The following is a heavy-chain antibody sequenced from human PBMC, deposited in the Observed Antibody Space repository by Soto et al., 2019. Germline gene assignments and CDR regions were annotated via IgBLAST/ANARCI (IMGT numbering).Heavy chain of an antibody. CDR2: IFYLGSS. CDR1: GDSIISSDFY. D-gene: IGHD3-3*02. J-gene: IGHJ5*02. V-gene: IGHV4-39*01. CDR3: ARHSLALRKNNWFDP. Sequence: ETLSLTCTVSGDSIISSDFYWGWVRQPPGKGLEWIGSIFYLGSSYYNPPLKSRVTMSVDTSKNQFSLRLRSVTAADTALYFCARHSLALRKNNWFDPWGQGSMVTVSS.